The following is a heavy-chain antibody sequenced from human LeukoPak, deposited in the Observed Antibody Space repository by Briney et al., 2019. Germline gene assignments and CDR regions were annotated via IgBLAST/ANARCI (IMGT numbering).Heavy chain of an antibody. V-gene: IGHV3-9*01. CDR2: ISWNSGSI. J-gene: IGHJ2*01. CDR1: GFTFDDYA. D-gene: IGHD3-9*01. CDR3: AKVASVYYDILTGPKDWYFDL. Sequence: GRSLRLSCAASGFTFDDYAMHWVRQAPGKGLEWVSGISWNSGSIGYADSVKGRFTISRDNAKNSLYLQMNSLRAEDTALYYCAKVASVYYDILTGPKDWYFDLWGRGTLVTVSS.